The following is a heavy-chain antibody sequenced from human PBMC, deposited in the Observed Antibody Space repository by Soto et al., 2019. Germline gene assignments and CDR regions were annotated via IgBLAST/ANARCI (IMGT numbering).Heavy chain of an antibody. CDR3: ANGRYYYDSSAYFAY. CDR1: GFTFSSNW. Sequence: GGSLRLSCVGSGFTFSSNWMTWVRQAPGKGLEWVGNIRQDGSEKNYVDSVKGRFTISRDNSKNTLYLQMNSLRAEDTAVYYCANGRYYYDSSAYFAYWGQGTLVTVSS. J-gene: IGHJ4*02. D-gene: IGHD3-22*01. V-gene: IGHV3-7*05. CDR2: IRQDGSEK.